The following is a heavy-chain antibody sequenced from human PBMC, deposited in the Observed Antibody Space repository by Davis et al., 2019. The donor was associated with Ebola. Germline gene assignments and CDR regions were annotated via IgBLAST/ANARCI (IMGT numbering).Heavy chain of an antibody. Sequence: SETLSLTCTVSGGSVSSRSHNWGWIRQPPGKGLEWLGSMYYTGTSYYNPSLKSRVTISVDTSKNQFSLKLSSVTAADTAVYYCARGGRFGDIDYWGQGTLVTVSS. CDR1: GGSVSSRSHN. V-gene: IGHV4-39*07. CDR3: ARGGRFGDIDY. CDR2: MYYTGTS. D-gene: IGHD3-10*01. J-gene: IGHJ4*02.